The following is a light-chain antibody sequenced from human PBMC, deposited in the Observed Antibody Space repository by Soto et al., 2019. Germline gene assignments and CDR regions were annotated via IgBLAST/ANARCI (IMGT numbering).Light chain of an antibody. J-gene: IGLJ2*01. V-gene: IGLV2-14*03. CDR1: SSDVGGYNY. CDR3: GSPTDSSSPV. Sequence: QSALIXPASXXXXXGQSITISCTGTSSDVGGYNYDSWYQQHPGKAPKFISYEVKHRPSWVSSRLSGSKSGNTASLNISGLLAEDEADYYCGSPTDSSSPVFGGGTKHTVL. CDR2: EVK.